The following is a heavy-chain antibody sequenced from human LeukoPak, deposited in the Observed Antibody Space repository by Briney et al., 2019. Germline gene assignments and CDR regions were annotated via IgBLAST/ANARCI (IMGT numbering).Heavy chain of an antibody. CDR2: ISWDGGST. Sequence: GGSLRLSCAASGFTFDDYAMHWVRQAPGKGLEWVSLISWDGGSTYYADSVKGRFTISRDNSKNSLYLQMNSLRAEDTALYYCAKQSSSRHDTHYYYYMDVWGKGTTVTVSS. CDR1: GFTFDDYA. J-gene: IGHJ6*03. V-gene: IGHV3-43D*03. D-gene: IGHD6-13*01. CDR3: AKQSSSRHDTHYYYYMDV.